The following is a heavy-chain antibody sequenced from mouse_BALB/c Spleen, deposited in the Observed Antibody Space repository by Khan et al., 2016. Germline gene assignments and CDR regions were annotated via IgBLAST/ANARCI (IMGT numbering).Heavy chain of an antibody. J-gene: IGHJ4*01. CDR1: GYALTSYN. CDR2: IDPYNGGT. D-gene: IGHD2-1*01. V-gene: IGHV1S135*01. CDR3: ASDLLCYAMDY. Sequence: QLKQSGPELVKPGASVKVSCKASGYALTSYNMYWLKQSHEKSLAWIGYIDPYNGGTMYNPMFKGKATLTVDNYSSTAYIHLNSLTSEDSAVYYCASDLLCYAMDYWGQGTSVTVSS.